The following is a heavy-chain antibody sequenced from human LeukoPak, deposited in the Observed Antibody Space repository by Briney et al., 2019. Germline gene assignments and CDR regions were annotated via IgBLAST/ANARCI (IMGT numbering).Heavy chain of an antibody. V-gene: IGHV4-59*01. CDR1: GGSISSYY. CDR2: IYYSGST. D-gene: IGHD5-12*01. Sequence: SETLSLTCTVSGGSISSYYWSWIRQPPGKGLEWIGYIYYSGSTNYSPSLKSRVTISVDTSKNQFSLKLSSVTAADTAVYYCARGIGGWPPFDYWGQGTLVTVSS. CDR3: ARGIGGWPPFDY. J-gene: IGHJ4*02.